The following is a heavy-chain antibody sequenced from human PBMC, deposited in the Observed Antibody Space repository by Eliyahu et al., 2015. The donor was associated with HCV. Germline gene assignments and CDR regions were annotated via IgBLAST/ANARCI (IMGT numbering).Heavy chain of an antibody. Sequence: GGSLKLSCXASGFAFSGSALHWVRQASGNGLEWVGRIRSHFNNYXTTYAASVKGRFTISRDDSNNTTYLQMNSLKTEDTAVYYCTRPSPRGAYGGGIDVWGQGTTVTVSS. J-gene: IGHJ6*02. CDR1: GFAFSGSA. D-gene: IGHD3-16*01. CDR3: TRPSPRGAYGGGIDV. V-gene: IGHV3-73*01. CDR2: IRSHFNNYXT.